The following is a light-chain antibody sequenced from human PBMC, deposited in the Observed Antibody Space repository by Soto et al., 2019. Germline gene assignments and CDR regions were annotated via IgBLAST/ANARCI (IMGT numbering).Light chain of an antibody. V-gene: IGKV1-33*01. CDR1: QDISNY. J-gene: IGKJ4*01. Sequence: DIQMTQSPSSLSASVGDRVTITCQASQDISNYLIWYQQKPGKAPKLLIYDASNLETGVPARFSGSGSGTDFKFTISSLQPEDIATYYCQQYDNLPLTFGGGTKVEIK. CDR3: QQYDNLPLT. CDR2: DAS.